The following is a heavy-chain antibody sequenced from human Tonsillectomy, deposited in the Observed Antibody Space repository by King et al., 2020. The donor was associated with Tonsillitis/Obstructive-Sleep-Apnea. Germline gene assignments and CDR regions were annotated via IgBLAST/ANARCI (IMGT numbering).Heavy chain of an antibody. D-gene: IGHD3-3*01. Sequence: QVQLQQWGAGLLKPSETLSLTCAVYGGSFSGYYWSWIRQPPGKGLEWIGEINHSGSTNYTPSLKCRVTISVDTSKDQFSLKLSSVTAADTAVYYCARATYYDFWSGYPGRNYYYMDVWGKGTTVTVSS. V-gene: IGHV4-34*01. J-gene: IGHJ6*03. CDR2: INHSGST. CDR3: ARATYYDFWSGYPGRNYYYMDV. CDR1: GGSFSGYY.